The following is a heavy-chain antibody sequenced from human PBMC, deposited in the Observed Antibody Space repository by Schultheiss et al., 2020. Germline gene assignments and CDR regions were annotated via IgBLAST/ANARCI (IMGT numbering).Heavy chain of an antibody. CDR1: GGSISSGGYY. D-gene: IGHD2-15*01. J-gene: IGHJ4*02. Sequence: SETLSLTCTVSGGSISSGGYYWSWIRQPPGKGLEWIGSIYYSGSTNYNPSLKSRVSISVDTSKNQFSLKLSSVTAADTAVYYCARVLRYCSGGSCYSALDYWGQGTLVTVYS. V-gene: IGHV4-61*08. CDR3: ARVLRYCSGGSCYSALDY. CDR2: IYYSGST.